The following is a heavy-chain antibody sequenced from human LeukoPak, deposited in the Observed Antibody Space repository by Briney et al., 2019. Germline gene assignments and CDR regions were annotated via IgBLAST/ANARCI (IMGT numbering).Heavy chain of an antibody. Sequence: PSETLSLTCTVSGGSISSYYWSWIRQPAGKGLEWIGRIYTSGSTNYNPSLKRRVTRSVDTSKNQFSLKLSSVTAADTAVYYCARFIAVAGTFRNWFDPWGQGTLVTVSS. CDR3: ARFIAVAGTFRNWFDP. V-gene: IGHV4-4*07. J-gene: IGHJ5*02. CDR2: IYTSGST. D-gene: IGHD6-19*01. CDR1: GGSISSYY.